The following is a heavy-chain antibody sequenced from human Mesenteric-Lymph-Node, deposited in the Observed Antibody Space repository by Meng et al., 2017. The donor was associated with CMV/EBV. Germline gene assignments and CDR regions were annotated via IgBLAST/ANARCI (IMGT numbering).Heavy chain of an antibody. CDR2: IDPEDGET. CDR3: ATVGYSSWFRY. D-gene: IGHD6-13*01. V-gene: IGHV1-69-2*01. Sequence: SCRVFGYSFSSYYRHWVQQAPGKGLEWMGQIDPEDGETKYAEKIQGRVTITADTSTDTAHMEVRSLTLDDTAVYYCATVGYSSWFRYWGQGTLVTVSS. J-gene: IGHJ4*02. CDR1: GYSFSSYY.